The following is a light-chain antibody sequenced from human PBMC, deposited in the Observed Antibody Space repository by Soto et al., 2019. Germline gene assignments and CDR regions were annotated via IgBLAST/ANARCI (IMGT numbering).Light chain of an antibody. Sequence: DIQLTQSPASLSASVGDRVTITCRASDNIGSNLNWYQHQTETPPKLLIYAASSLQGGVPSRFSGSGYGTQFTLTISGLQTEDFATFYCQLSYNILTFGGGTWVDI. CDR2: AAS. V-gene: IGKV1-39*01. CDR1: DNIGSN. CDR3: QLSYNILT. J-gene: IGKJ4*01.